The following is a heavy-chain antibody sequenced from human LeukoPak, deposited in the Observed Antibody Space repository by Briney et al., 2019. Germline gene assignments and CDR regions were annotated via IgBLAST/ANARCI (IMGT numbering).Heavy chain of an antibody. V-gene: IGHV4-39*01. CDR1: GGSINSSSYY. D-gene: IGHD3-10*01. CDR2: IYHSGYT. J-gene: IGHJ4*02. Sequence: SETLSLTCTVSGGSINSSSYYWGWIRQPPGEALEWIGSIYHSGYTYYNPSLKSRVTISVDTSKSQFSLKLSSVTAADTAVYYCARSSMFRGVTVDYWVQGTLVTVSS. CDR3: ARSSMFRGVTVDY.